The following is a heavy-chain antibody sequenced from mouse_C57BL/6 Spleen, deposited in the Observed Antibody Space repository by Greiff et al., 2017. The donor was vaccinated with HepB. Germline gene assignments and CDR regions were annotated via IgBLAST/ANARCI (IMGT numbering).Heavy chain of an antibody. J-gene: IGHJ1*03. CDR2: IYPRDGST. Sequence: VQLQQSGPELVKPGASVKLSCKASGYTFTSYDINWVKQRPGQGLEWIGWIYPRDGSTKYNEKFKGKATLTVDTSSSTAYMELHSMTSEDSAVYFCARSDYYYGSSSYWYFDVWGTGTTVTVSS. CDR1: GYTFTSYD. D-gene: IGHD1-1*01. CDR3: ARSDYYYGSSSYWYFDV. V-gene: IGHV1-85*01.